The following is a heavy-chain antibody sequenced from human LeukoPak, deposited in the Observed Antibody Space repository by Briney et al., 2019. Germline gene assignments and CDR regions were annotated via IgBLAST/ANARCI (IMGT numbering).Heavy chain of an antibody. J-gene: IGHJ3*02. CDR3: ARRDIVVVPAATDAFDI. V-gene: IGHV3-11*01. D-gene: IGHD2-2*01. CDR2: ISSSGSTI. CDR1: GFTFSDYY. Sequence: GGSLRLSCAASGFTFSDYYMSWIRQAPGKGLEWVSYISSSGSTIYYADSVKGRFTISRDNAKNSLYLQMNSLRAEDTAVYYCARRDIVVVPAATDAFDIWGQGTMVTVSS.